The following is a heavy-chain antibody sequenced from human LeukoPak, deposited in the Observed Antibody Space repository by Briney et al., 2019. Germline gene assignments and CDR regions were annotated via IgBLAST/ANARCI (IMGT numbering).Heavy chain of an antibody. CDR2: XGSGGST. D-gene: IGHD5-18*01. Sequence: XGSGGSTYYADSVKGRFTISRDNSKNTLYLQMNSLRAEDTAVYYCAKHRGQLWFSDAFDIWGQGTMVTVSS. J-gene: IGHJ3*02. V-gene: IGHV3-23*01. CDR3: AKHRGQLWFSDAFDI.